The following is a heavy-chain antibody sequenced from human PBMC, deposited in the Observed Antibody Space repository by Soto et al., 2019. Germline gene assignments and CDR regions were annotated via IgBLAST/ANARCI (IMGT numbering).Heavy chain of an antibody. Sequence: QMQLVQSGAEVKRPGASVRVSCKSSGYTFTSFYIHWVRQAPGQGLEWMGIINPSGGNTNFAQRFQGRVTMTRDMSPNTHYMELSSLKSDDTAVYYCASSPAFSSSWYGIPPDPSHGMDVWGQGTTVTVS. CDR1: GYTFTSFY. V-gene: IGHV1-46*01. CDR3: ASSPAFSSSWYGIPPDPSHGMDV. D-gene: IGHD6-13*01. J-gene: IGHJ6*02. CDR2: INPSGGNT.